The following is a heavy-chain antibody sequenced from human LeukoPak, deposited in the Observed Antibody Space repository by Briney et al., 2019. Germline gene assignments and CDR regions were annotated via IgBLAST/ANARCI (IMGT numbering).Heavy chain of an antibody. V-gene: IGHV4-39*01. CDR3: ARLYYDSSGYYQICYFDY. D-gene: IGHD3-22*01. CDR1: GDSMSSGAR. J-gene: IGHJ4*02. CDR2: IYYSGST. Sequence: SETLSLTCTVSGDSMSSGARWSWVRQSPGKGLEWIGSIYYSGSTYYNPSLKSRVTISVDTSKNQFSLNLSSVTAADTAVYYCARLYYDSSGYYQICYFDYWGQGTLVTVSS.